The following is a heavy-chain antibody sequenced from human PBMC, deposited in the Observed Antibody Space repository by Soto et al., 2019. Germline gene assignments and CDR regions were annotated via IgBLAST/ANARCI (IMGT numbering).Heavy chain of an antibody. D-gene: IGHD3-9*01. CDR2: INDRGSI. CDR3: ARESHDILTVPPWVWDCDL. Sequence: QVQLQQWGAGPLRPLETLSLTCGVSGGSFSGYYWAWIRQSPGKGLEWIGEINDRGSINYNPSLKSRVSISVDTSKNHYSRNLRSVTAADSAVYYCARESHDILTVPPWVWDCDLWGRGTLVTVSS. V-gene: IGHV4-34*01. J-gene: IGHJ2*01. CDR1: GGSFSGYY.